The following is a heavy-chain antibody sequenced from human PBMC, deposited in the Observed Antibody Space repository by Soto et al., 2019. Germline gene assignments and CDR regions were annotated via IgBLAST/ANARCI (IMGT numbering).Heavy chain of an antibody. CDR1: GFSFSGYG. CDR2: ISYDGGNK. J-gene: IGHJ5*02. CDR3: AKTLLVYSGRGDGT. V-gene: IGHV3-30*18. Sequence: QVQLVESGGGVVQPGRSLRLSCAASGFSFSGYGMHWVRQAPDKGLEWVAIISYDGGNKYYAESVKGRLTISRDNSKNTVYLQMTSLRSEDTAVYYFAKTLLVYSGRGDGTWGQGTRVTVSS. D-gene: IGHD1-26*01.